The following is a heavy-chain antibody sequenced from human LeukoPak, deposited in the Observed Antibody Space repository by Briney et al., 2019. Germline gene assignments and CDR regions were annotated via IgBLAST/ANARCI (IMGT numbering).Heavy chain of an antibody. CDR3: ARGGDILTGQFFFDY. D-gene: IGHD3-9*01. J-gene: IGHJ4*02. Sequence: GSSVKVSCKASGGTFSSYAISWVRQAPGHGLEWMGGIIPIFGTANYAQKFQGRVTITADESTSTAYMELSSLRSEDTAVYYCARGGDILTGQFFFDYWGQGTLVTVSS. CDR1: GGTFSSYA. V-gene: IGHV1-69*01. CDR2: IIPIFGTA.